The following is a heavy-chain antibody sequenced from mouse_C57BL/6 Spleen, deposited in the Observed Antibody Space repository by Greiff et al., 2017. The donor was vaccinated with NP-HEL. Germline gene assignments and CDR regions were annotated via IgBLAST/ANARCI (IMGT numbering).Heavy chain of an antibody. CDR1: GYSFTGYY. V-gene: IGHV1-42*01. CDR2: INPSTGGT. Sequence: EVKLVESGPELVKPGASVKISCKASGYSFTGYYMNWVKQSPEKSLEWIGEINPSTGGTTYNQKFKAKATLTVDKSSSTAYMQLKSLTSEDSAVYYCARGLTWFAYWGQGTLVTVSA. J-gene: IGHJ3*01. D-gene: IGHD3-3*01. CDR3: ARGLTWFAY.